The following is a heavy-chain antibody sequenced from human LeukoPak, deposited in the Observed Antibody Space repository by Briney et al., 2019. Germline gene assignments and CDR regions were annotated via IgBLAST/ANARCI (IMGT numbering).Heavy chain of an antibody. CDR2: IYYSGST. V-gene: IGHV4-39*01. CDR1: GGSITTSGYY. CDR3: ARISRLPNWFDP. Sequence: SETLSLTCTVSGGSITTSGYYWGWIRQSPGKGLEWIGSIYYSGSTHYNPTLKSRATISGDTSKNQFSLKLSSVTAADTAVYYCARISRLPNWFDPWGQGTLFTVSS. D-gene: IGHD5/OR15-5a*01. J-gene: IGHJ5*02.